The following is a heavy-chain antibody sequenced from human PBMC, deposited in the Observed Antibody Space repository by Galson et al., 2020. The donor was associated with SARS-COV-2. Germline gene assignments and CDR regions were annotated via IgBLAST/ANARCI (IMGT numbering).Heavy chain of an antibody. CDR2: MNRDGSER. Sequence: GESLKISCAASEFSFSSNWMTWVRQAPGKGLEWVAGMNRDGSERYYVDSVKGRFTIFRDTAENSLYLQMNSLRVEDTATYYCARDGIWGQGTLVTVSS. J-gene: IGHJ4*02. CDR1: EFSFSSNW. V-gene: IGHV3-7*01. D-gene: IGHD1-26*01. CDR3: ARDGI.